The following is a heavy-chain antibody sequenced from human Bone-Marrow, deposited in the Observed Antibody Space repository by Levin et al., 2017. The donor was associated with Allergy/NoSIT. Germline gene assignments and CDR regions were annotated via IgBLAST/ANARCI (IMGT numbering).Heavy chain of an antibody. CDR1: GFTFSSYG. CDR2: ISYDGSNK. J-gene: IGHJ4*02. V-gene: IGHV3-30*18. D-gene: IGHD3-10*01. CDR3: AKDGFYYGSGSYPAD. Sequence: GGSLRLSCAASGFTFSSYGMHWVRQAPGKGLEWVAVISYDGSNKYYADSVKGRFTISRDNSKNTLYLQMNSLRAEDTAVYYCAKDGFYYGSGSYPADWGQGTLVTVSS.